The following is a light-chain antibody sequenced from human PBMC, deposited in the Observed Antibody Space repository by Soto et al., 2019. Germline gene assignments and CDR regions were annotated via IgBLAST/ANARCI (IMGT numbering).Light chain of an antibody. V-gene: IGLV2-11*01. CDR3: CSYAGSYTYV. CDR1: SSDVGGYNY. CDR2: DVS. J-gene: IGLJ1*01. Sequence: SALTQPRSVSGSPGQSVTISCTGTSSDVGGYNYVSWYQQHPGKAPKLMIYDVSKRPSGVPDRFSGSKYGNTASLTISGLQAEDEADYYCCSYAGSYTYVLGTGNKVTVL.